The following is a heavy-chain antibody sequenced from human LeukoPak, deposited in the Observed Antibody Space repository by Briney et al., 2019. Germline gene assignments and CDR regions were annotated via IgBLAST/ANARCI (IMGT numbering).Heavy chain of an antibody. Sequence: SETLSLTCALYCRSFSVYYGSWIRQPPGKGREWIGELNHSGSTNYHPSLKSRVTISVDTSKNQFSLKLSSVTAADTAVYYCARGTYDMRIQLWYFDYWGQGTLVTVSS. CDR3: ARGTYDMRIQLWYFDY. J-gene: IGHJ4*02. CDR2: LNHSGST. V-gene: IGHV4-34*01. CDR1: CRSFSVYY. D-gene: IGHD5-18*01.